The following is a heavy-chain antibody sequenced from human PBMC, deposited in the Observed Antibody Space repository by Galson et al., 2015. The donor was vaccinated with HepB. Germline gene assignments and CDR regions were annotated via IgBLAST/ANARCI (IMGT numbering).Heavy chain of an antibody. V-gene: IGHV3-9*01. D-gene: IGHD1-26*01. CDR1: GFTFDDYG. CDR3: VKDMGASFYYYGLDV. CDR2: ISWNSENI. J-gene: IGHJ6*02. Sequence: PRLSCAVSGFTFDDYGMNWVRQAPGKGLEWVSGISWNSENIDYADSVKGRFTISRDNAKNSLYLQMNSLRVEDTALYYCVKDMGASFYYYGLDVWGQGTTVTVSS.